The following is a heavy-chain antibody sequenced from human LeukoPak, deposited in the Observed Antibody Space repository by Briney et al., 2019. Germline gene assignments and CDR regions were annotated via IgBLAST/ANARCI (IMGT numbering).Heavy chain of an antibody. CDR3: AKDHYWSIDY. V-gene: IGHV3-23*01. CDR2: ITGSGDST. J-gene: IGHJ4*02. CDR1: GFTFSSNA. Sequence: PGGSLRLSCAASGFTFSSNAMNWVRQAPGKGLEWVSGITGSGDSTNYADSVKGRFTISRDIAKNTLYLQMNSLRAEDTGVYYCAKDHYWSIDYWGRGTLVTVSS. D-gene: IGHD3-3*01.